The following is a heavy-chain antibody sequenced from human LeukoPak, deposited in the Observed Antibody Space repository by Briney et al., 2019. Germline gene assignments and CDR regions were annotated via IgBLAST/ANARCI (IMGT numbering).Heavy chain of an antibody. CDR3: ATDREDYDSSGYYLSDAFDI. Sequence: GGSLRLSCAASGFTFSSHSMNWVRQAPGKGLEWVSYISPSSTTKYYADSVKGRFTISRDNAKNSLFLQVNSLRAEDTAVYYCATDREDYDSSGYYLSDAFDIWGQGTMVTVSS. CDR1: GFTFSSHS. CDR2: ISPSSTTK. V-gene: IGHV3-48*01. D-gene: IGHD3-22*01. J-gene: IGHJ3*02.